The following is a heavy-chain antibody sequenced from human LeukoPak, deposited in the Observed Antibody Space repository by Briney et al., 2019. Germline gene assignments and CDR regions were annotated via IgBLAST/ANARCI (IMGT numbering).Heavy chain of an antibody. Sequence: GASVKVSCKASGYTFSSYDINWVRQATGQGLEWMGWMNPNSGNTGYAQNFQGRVTMTRNTSINTAYMELSSLRPEDTAVYFCAKASNYYYYYALDGWGQGTTVTVSS. CDR2: MNPNSGNT. CDR3: AKASNYYYYYALDG. D-gene: IGHD4-11*01. V-gene: IGHV1-8*01. J-gene: IGHJ6*02. CDR1: GYTFSSYD.